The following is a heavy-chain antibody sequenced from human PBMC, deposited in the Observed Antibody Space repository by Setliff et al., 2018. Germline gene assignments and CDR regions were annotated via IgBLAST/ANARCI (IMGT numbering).Heavy chain of an antibody. CDR3: ARVESMVRGKNILRHFDY. Sequence: ASVKVSCKSSGFTFTDYGITWVRQVPGQGLEWMGWINNYNFNTKYAQNRQGRLTLTTAISTSTAYMELGSLTTDDTAVYYCARVESMVRGKNILRHFDYWGQGIQVTVSS. D-gene: IGHD3-10*01. J-gene: IGHJ4*02. CDR1: GFTFTDYG. CDR2: INNYNFNT. V-gene: IGHV1-18*01.